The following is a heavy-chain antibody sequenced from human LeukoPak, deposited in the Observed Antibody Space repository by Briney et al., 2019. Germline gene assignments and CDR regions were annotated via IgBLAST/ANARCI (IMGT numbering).Heavy chain of an antibody. CDR2: INPSGGST. V-gene: IGHV1-46*01. J-gene: IGHJ3*02. Sequence: GASVKVSCKASGYTFTSYYIHWVRQAPGQGLEWMGIINPSGGSTSYAQKFQGRVTMTRDTSTSTVYMELSSLRSEDTAVYYCARRAGISMVATKNAFDIWGQGTMVTVSS. CDR3: ARRAGISMVATKNAFDI. D-gene: IGHD5-12*01. CDR1: GYTFTSYY.